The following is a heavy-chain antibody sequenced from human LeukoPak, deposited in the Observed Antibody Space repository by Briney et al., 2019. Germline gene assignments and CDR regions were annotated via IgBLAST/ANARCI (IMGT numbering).Heavy chain of an antibody. CDR1: GGSISSGSYY. CDR2: IYTSEST. D-gene: IGHD3-10*01. V-gene: IGHV4-61*02. J-gene: IGHJ5*02. CDR3: ARDFLNYYGSGRTLNWFDP. Sequence: SETLSLTCTVSGGSISSGSYYWSWIRQPAGKGLEWIGRIYTSESTNYNPSLKSRVTISVDTSKNQFSLKLSSVTAADTAVYYCARDFLNYYGSGRTLNWFDPWGQGTLVTVSS.